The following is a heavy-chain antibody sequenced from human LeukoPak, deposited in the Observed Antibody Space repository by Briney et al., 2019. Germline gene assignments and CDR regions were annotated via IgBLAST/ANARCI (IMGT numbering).Heavy chain of an antibody. CDR1: GGSFSGYY. Sequence: SETLSLTCAVYGGSFSGYYWSLIRQPPGKGLEWIGEINHSGSTNYNPSLKSRVTISVDTSKNQFSLKLSSVTAADTAVYYCAREVWYYYGSGSNFDYWGQGTLVTVSS. CDR2: INHSGST. J-gene: IGHJ4*02. V-gene: IGHV4-34*01. D-gene: IGHD3-10*01. CDR3: AREVWYYYGSGSNFDY.